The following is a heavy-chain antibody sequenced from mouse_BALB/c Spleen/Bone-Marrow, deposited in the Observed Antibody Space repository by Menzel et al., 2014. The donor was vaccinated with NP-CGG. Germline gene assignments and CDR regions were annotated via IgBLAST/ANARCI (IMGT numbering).Heavy chain of an antibody. CDR3: AQRGIYYGYDGNAMGS. J-gene: IGHJ4*01. D-gene: IGHD2-2*01. Sequence: VQLQESGAELARPGASVKMSCKASGYTFTTYTMHWVKQRPGQGLEWIGYINPSSGYTNYNQKFKVKATLTADKSSSTASTQLSRLTSEDTAVYIYAQRGIYYGYDGNAMGSWGQGASVTVSS. V-gene: IGHV1-4*01. CDR2: INPSSGYT. CDR1: GYTFTTYT.